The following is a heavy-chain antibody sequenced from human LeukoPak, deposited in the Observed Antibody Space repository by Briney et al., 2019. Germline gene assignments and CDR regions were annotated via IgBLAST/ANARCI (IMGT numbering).Heavy chain of an antibody. CDR1: GVPFSNYY. CDR3: TRAVAGHPD. J-gene: IGHJ4*02. V-gene: IGHV4-34*01. D-gene: IGHD6-19*01. CDR2: INHSGYT. Sequence: PSETLSLTCAVSGVPFSNYYWSWVRQSPTKGLEWIGEINHSGYTNYNPSLKSRVTISIDTSKNQFSLMLTSVTAADTAVYYCTRAVAGHPDWGQGTLVPVSS.